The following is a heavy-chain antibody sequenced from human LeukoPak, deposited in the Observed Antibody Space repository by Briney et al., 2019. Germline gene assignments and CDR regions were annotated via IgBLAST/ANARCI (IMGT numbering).Heavy chain of an antibody. V-gene: IGHV3-30*04. CDR1: GFTFSSYA. CDR3: ARGAEDIVVVPAAIPPAD. CDR2: ISYDGSNK. J-gene: IGHJ4*02. Sequence: GRSLRLSCAASGFTFSSYAMHWVRQAPGKVLEWVAVISYDGSNKYYADSVKARFTISRDNSKNTLYLQMNSLRAEDTAVYYCARGAEDIVVVPAAIPPADWGQGTLVTVSS. D-gene: IGHD2-2*01.